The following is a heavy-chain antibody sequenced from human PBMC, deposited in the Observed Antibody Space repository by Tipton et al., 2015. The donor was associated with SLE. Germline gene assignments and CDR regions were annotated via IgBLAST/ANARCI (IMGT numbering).Heavy chain of an antibody. Sequence: TLSLTCTVSGGSISSYYWSWIRQPPGKGLEWIGYIYYSGSTNYNPSLKSRLTISIDTSKNQFSLRLSSATAADTAVYYCARAIVYCSSPGSCFPEGVDPWGQGTLVTVSS. CDR3: ARAIVYCSSPGSCFPEGVDP. J-gene: IGHJ5*02. D-gene: IGHD2-2*01. CDR2: IYYSGST. CDR1: GGSISSYY. V-gene: IGHV4-59*08.